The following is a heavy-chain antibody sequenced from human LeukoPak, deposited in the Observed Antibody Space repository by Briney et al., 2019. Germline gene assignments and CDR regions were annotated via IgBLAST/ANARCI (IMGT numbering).Heavy chain of an antibody. CDR3: ARDYCTNGVCYHYYYYMDV. CDR2: ISSSGSTI. J-gene: IGHJ6*03. V-gene: IGHV3-48*03. CDR1: GFTFSSYE. Sequence: GGSLRLSCAASGFTFSSYEMNWVREAPGKGLEWVSYISSSGSTIYYADSVKGRFTISRDNAKNSLYLQMNSLRAEDTAVYYCARDYCTNGVCYHYYYYMDVWGKGTTVTVSS. D-gene: IGHD2-8*01.